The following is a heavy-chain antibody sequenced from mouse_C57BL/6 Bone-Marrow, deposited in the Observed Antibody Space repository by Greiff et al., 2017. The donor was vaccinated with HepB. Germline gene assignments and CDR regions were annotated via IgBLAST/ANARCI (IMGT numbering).Heavy chain of an antibody. J-gene: IGHJ2*01. CDR3: ASSLYSNYEGYFDY. D-gene: IGHD2-5*01. Sequence: VQLQQSGAELVKPGASVKLSCKASGYTFTSYWLHWVKQRPGRGLEWIGRIDPNSGGPKYNEKFKIKATLTVDKPSSTAYMQLSSLTSADSAVYYGASSLYSNYEGYFDYWGQGTTLTVSS. CDR2: IDPNSGGP. V-gene: IGHV1-72*01. CDR1: GYTFTSYW.